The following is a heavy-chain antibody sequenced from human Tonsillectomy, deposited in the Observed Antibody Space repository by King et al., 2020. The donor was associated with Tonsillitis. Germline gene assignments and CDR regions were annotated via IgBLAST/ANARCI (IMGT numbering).Heavy chain of an antibody. CDR1: GYTFSTYG. Sequence: QVQLVESGAEVKKPGASVKVSCKASGYTFSTYGVSWVRQAPGQGLEWMGWISAYNGDTYYAQKLQGRVTMTTDTSTDTASMELRSLRSDDTAVYYCARDLAVGGTDYWGQGTLVTVSS. CDR2: ISAYNGDT. J-gene: IGHJ4*02. V-gene: IGHV1-18*04. D-gene: IGHD1-26*01. CDR3: ARDLAVGGTDY.